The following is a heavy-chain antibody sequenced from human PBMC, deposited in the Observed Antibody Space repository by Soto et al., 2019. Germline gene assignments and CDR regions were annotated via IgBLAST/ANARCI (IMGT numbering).Heavy chain of an antibody. V-gene: IGHV4-30-2*01. CDR1: SGSFSGAYS. J-gene: IGHJ5*02. Sequence: SETLSLTCAVSSGSFSGAYSWNWIRQPPGEGLQWIGYIYPNGSPYYNPSLKSRVTISADRSKNQFSLKLTSVTAADTAVYFCARGRGEQTGPHFDPWGQGTLVTVSS. CDR2: IYPNGSP. CDR3: ARGRGEQTGPHFDP. D-gene: IGHD3-10*01.